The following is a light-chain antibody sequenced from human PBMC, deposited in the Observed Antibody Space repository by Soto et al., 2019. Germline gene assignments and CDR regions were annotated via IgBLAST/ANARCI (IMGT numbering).Light chain of an antibody. V-gene: IGKV3-15*01. Sequence: EIVLTQSPATLSVSPGERATLSCRASQSVSNNLAWYQQKPGQAPRLLIYGASTRATGIPARFSGSGSGTVFTLSISSLQSEDFAVYYCKQYNDWWTFGQGTKVDIK. CDR3: KQYNDWWT. CDR1: QSVSNN. J-gene: IGKJ1*01. CDR2: GAS.